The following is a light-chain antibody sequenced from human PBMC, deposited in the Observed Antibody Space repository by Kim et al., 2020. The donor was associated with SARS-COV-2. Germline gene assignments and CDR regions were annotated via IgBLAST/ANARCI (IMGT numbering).Light chain of an antibody. CDR3: SSYTTTATRV. CDR2: DVS. Sequence: QSALTQPASVSGSPGQSITISCTGTSSDIGVYNYVSWYQQHPGKAPKLMIFDVSNRPSGVSNRFSGSKSANTASLTISGLQAEDEADYYCSSYTTTATRVFGGGTKVTVL. V-gene: IGLV2-14*03. CDR1: SSDIGVYNY. J-gene: IGLJ3*02.